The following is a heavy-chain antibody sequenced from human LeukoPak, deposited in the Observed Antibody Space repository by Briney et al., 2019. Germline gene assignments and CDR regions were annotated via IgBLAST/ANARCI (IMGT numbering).Heavy chain of an antibody. V-gene: IGHV3-20*04. Sequence: GGSLRLSCAASGFTFKDYGMTWIRQAPGKGLEWVAGSDRNGDSLGYADSVTGRFTISRNNAKNSLYLQMDNLGAEDTAFYYCARRIEMATIGFDDWGEGALVTVSS. D-gene: IGHD5-24*01. CDR1: GFTFKDYG. CDR2: SDRNGDSL. CDR3: ARRIEMATIGFDD. J-gene: IGHJ4*02.